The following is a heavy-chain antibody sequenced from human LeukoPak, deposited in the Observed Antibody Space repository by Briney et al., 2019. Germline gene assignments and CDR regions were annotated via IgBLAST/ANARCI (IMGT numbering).Heavy chain of an antibody. D-gene: IGHD6-19*01. J-gene: IGHJ3*02. V-gene: IGHV3-53*01. CDR3: ARDARVAGLDAFDI. CDR1: GFTVSSNY. Sequence: GGSLRLSCAASGFTVSSNYMSWVRQAPGKGLEWVSVIYSGGSTYYADSVKDRFTISRDDSKNTLYLQMNSLRAEDTAVYYCARDARVAGLDAFDIWGQGTMVTVSS. CDR2: IYSGGST.